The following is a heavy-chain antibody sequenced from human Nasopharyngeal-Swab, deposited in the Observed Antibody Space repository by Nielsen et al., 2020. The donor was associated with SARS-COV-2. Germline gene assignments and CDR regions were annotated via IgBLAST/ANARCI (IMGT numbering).Heavy chain of an antibody. CDR2: ISSSGSIA. CDR1: GFTFGSYT. CDR3: VRDGALIQLWLLPHALDI. D-gene: IGHD5-18*01. Sequence: GGSLRLSCEASGFTFGSYTMNWVRQAPGKGLEWVSFISSSGSIAYYADSVKGRFTISRDNANNSLYLQMNSLRADGTAVYYCVRDGALIQLWLLPHALDIWGQGTLVTVSS. V-gene: IGHV3-48*04. J-gene: IGHJ3*02.